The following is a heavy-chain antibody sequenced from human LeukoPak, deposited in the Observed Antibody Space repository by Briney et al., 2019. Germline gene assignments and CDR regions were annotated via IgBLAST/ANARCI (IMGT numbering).Heavy chain of an antibody. J-gene: IGHJ4*02. CDR1: GYTFTSHY. CDR2: INPSGGST. D-gene: IGHD3-16*01. Sequence: ASVKVSCKASGYTFTSHYMHWVRQAPGQGLEWMGIINPSGGSTSYAQKFQGRVTMTRDMSTSTVYMELSCLRSEDTAVYYCARALMSSYFDYWGQGTLVTVSS. CDR3: ARALMSSYFDY. V-gene: IGHV1-46*01.